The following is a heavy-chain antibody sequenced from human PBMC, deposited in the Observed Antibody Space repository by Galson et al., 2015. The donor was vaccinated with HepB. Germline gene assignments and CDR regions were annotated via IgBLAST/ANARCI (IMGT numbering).Heavy chain of an antibody. Sequence: SVKVSCKASGYTFTNYAMNWVRQAPGQGLEWMGRTNTNTGNPTYAQGFAGRFVFPLDTSVSTAYLQISSLKAEDTAVYYCARDAATFDLWGRGTLVTVSS. CDR2: TNTNTGNP. J-gene: IGHJ2*01. CDR3: ARDAATFDL. D-gene: IGHD6-25*01. V-gene: IGHV7-4-1*02. CDR1: GYTFTNYA.